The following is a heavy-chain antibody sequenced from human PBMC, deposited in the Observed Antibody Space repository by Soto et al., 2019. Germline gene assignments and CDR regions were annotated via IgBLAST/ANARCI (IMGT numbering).Heavy chain of an antibody. J-gene: IGHJ6*02. CDR3: ANNGIAAQGRYYYYYGMDV. Sequence: GAAGKVSWKASGYTFTSYGISWVRQAPGQGLEWMGWISAYNGNTNYAQKLQGRVTMTTDTSTSTAYMELRSLRSDDTAVYYCANNGIAAQGRYYYYYGMDVWGQGTTVTVS. CDR2: ISAYNGNT. CDR1: GYTFTSYG. D-gene: IGHD6-6*01. V-gene: IGHV1-18*01.